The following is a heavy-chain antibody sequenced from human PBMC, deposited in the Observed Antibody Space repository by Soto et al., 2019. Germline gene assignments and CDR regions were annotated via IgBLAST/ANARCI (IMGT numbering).Heavy chain of an antibody. V-gene: IGHV4-38-2*01. CDR1: DFSISSGHY. Sequence: XETLSLTCSVSDFSISSGHYWGWIRQPPGKGLEWIGSIYHSGTTYNNPSLKSRVTMSVDKSKNQFSLKLSSVTAADTAVYYCARWRNDCSTTSCYQFDYWGQGTLVTVS. CDR2: IYHSGTT. J-gene: IGHJ4*02. CDR3: ARWRNDCSTTSCYQFDY. D-gene: IGHD2-2*01.